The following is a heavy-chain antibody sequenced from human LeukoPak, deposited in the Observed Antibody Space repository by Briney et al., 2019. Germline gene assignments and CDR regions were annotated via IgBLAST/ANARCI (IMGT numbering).Heavy chain of an antibody. CDR2: IKYDGSEK. CDR1: GFTLSYW. J-gene: IGHJ4*02. V-gene: IGHV3-7*01. D-gene: IGHD6-13*01. CDR3: ARDIAAPGLFFDY. Sequence: GGSLRLSCAASGFTLSYWMSWVRQAPGKGLEWVANIKYDGSEKDYVDSVKGRFTIYRDNAKNSLYLQMNSLRAEDTAVYYCARDIAAPGLFFDYWGQGTLVTVSS.